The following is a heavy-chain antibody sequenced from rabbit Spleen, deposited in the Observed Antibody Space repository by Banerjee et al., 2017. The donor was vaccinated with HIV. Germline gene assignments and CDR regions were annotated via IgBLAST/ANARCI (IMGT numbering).Heavy chain of an antibody. J-gene: IGHJ4*01. Sequence: QVKETGGGLVQPGGSLTLSCKASGFDFRRYYLSWVRQAPGKGLEWIACINAVFGSAYNANWVNGRFTISSDNAQNTVFLQMTSLTASDTATYFCARYLSFNGYSHYFDLWGQGTLVTVS. CDR2: INAVFGSA. CDR3: ARYLSFNGYSHYFDL. D-gene: IGHD1-1*01. CDR1: GFDFRRYY. V-gene: IGHV1S7*01.